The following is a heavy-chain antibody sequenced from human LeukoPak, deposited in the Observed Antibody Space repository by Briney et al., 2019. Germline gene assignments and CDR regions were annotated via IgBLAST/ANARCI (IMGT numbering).Heavy chain of an antibody. V-gene: IGHV1-2*02. J-gene: IGHJ5*02. CDR2: INPNSGGT. CDR3: ARADQYYYDSSGYYREDWFDP. Sequence: GASVKVSCKASGYTFTGYYMHWVRQAPGQGLEWMGWINPNSGGTNYAQKFQGRVTMTRDTSISTAYMELSRLRSDDTAVYYCARADQYYYDSSGYYREDWFDPWGQGTLVTVSS. CDR1: GYTFTGYY. D-gene: IGHD3-22*01.